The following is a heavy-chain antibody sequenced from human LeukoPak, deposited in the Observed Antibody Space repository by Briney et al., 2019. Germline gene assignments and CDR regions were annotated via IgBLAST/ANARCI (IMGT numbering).Heavy chain of an antibody. Sequence: GGSLRLPCAASGFTFSNHDMNWVRQAPGKGLERVSYITIRGSSTYKADSVKGRFTISRDNARNSLYLEMNSLRAEDTAFYCCARERTNCYCDCYDCWGQGTLVTVSS. CDR1: GFTFSNHD. V-gene: IGHV3-48*03. D-gene: IGHD2-21*01. J-gene: IGHJ4*02. CDR3: ARERTNCYCDCYDC. CDR2: ITIRGSST.